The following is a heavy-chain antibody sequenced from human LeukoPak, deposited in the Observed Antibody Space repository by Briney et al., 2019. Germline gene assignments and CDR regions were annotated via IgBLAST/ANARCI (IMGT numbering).Heavy chain of an antibody. Sequence: GGSLRLSCAASGFTFSSYWMSWVRQAPGKGLEWVANIKQDGSEKYYVDSVKGRFTISRDNAKNSLYLQMNSLRAEDTAVYYCARIYCTNGVCYYDYWGQGTLVTVSS. CDR2: IKQDGSEK. V-gene: IGHV3-7*01. J-gene: IGHJ4*02. CDR3: ARIYCTNGVCYYDY. D-gene: IGHD2-8*01. CDR1: GFTFSSYW.